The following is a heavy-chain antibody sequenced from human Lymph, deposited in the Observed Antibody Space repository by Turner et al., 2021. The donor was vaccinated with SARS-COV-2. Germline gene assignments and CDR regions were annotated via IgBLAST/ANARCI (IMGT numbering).Heavy chain of an antibody. CDR1: GLTVSSNY. CDR2: IYSCGNT. J-gene: IGHJ6*02. D-gene: IGHD5-18*01. Sequence: ELQLVESGGGLVQPGGYLRLSGAASGLTVSSNYMTWVRQAPGKGLEWVSVIYSCGNTYYEDSVKGRFTISRHKYKNTLYLKMNSLRAEDTAVYYCARDLDTAGGMDVWGQGTTVTVSS. CDR3: ARDLDTAGGMDV. V-gene: IGHV3-53*04.